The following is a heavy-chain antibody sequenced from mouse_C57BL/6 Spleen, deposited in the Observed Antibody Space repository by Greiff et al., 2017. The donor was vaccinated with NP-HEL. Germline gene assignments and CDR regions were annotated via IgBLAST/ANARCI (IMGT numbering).Heavy chain of an antibody. Sequence: QVQLQQSGPGLVQPSQSLSITCTVSGFSLTSYGVHWVRQSPGKGLEWLGVIWRGGSTDYNAAFMSRLSITKDNSKSQVFFKMNSLQADDTAIYYCAKNLRLRRDYAMDYWGQGTSVTVSS. D-gene: IGHD2-4*01. CDR2: IWRGGST. CDR1: GFSLTSYG. J-gene: IGHJ4*01. CDR3: AKNLRLRRDYAMDY. V-gene: IGHV2-5*01.